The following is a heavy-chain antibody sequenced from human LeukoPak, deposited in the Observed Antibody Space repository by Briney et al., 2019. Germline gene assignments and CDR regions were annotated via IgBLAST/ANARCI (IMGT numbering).Heavy chain of an antibody. Sequence: GRSLRLSCEMSRFTFSTSIIHWVRQAPGKGLEWVAAMSFDGFSKYYADSMKGRLSISRDESKNTVYLQMESLRFEDTAVYYCAREGHTSGYCGTFENWGQGTTVAVSS. CDR3: AREGHTSGYCGTFEN. CDR1: RFTFSTSI. V-gene: IGHV3-30*04. CDR2: MSFDGFSK. J-gene: IGHJ3*02. D-gene: IGHD2-2*03.